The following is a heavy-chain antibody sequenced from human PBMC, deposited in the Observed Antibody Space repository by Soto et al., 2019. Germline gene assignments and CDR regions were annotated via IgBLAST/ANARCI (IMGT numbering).Heavy chain of an antibody. J-gene: IGHJ4*02. D-gene: IGHD4-17*01. Sequence: QVQLVQSGAEVKKSGASVKVSCKASGYTFTSHDINWVRQATGQGLEWMGWMNPNSGNTGYAQKFQGRVTMTRNTSISTAYMQLRSLRSEDTAVYYCARWDYGYYARFDYWSQGTLVTVSS. CDR3: ARWDYGYYARFDY. V-gene: IGHV1-8*01. CDR2: MNPNSGNT. CDR1: GYTFTSHD.